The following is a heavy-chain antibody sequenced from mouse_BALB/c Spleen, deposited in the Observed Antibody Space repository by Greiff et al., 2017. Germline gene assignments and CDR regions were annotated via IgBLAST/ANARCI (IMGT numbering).Heavy chain of an antibody. CDR3: AKSYGNYGHYYAMDY. V-gene: IGHV1-9*01. D-gene: IGHD2-1*01. J-gene: IGHJ4*01. Sequence: VQLQQSGPELVKPGASVKISCKATGYTFSSYWIEWVKQRPGHGLEWIGEILPGSGSTNYNEKFKGKATFTADTSSNTAYMQLSSLTSEDSAVYYCAKSYGNYGHYYAMDYWGQGTSVTVSS. CDR1: GYTFSSYW. CDR2: ILPGSGST.